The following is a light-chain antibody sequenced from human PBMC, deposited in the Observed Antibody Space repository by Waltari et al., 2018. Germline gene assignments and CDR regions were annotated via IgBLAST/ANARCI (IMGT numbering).Light chain of an antibody. V-gene: IGLV2-8*01. Sequence: QSALTQFPSASGSPGQSVTISCTATSSDVGGNDYISWYQQHPGKAPKVIIYEVYKRPSGVPDRFSGSKSGNTASLTVSGLQAEDEANYYCSSYAGKYVFGGGTKLTVL. CDR3: SSYAGKYV. J-gene: IGLJ3*02. CDR2: EVY. CDR1: SSDVGGNDY.